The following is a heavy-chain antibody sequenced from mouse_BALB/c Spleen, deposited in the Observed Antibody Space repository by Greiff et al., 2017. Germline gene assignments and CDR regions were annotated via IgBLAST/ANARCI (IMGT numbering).Heavy chain of an antibody. J-gene: IGHJ4*01. CDR3: ILDGYYVPYAMDY. D-gene: IGHD2-3*01. CDR2: IYPGNSDT. Sequence: EVQLQESGAELARPGASVKMSCKASGYTFTSYTMHWVKQRPGQGLEWIGAIYPGNSDTSYNQKFKGKAKLTAVTSACTAYMELSSLTNEDSAVYYCILDGYYVPYAMDYWGQGTSVTVSS. CDR1: GYTFTSYT. V-gene: IGHV1-5*01.